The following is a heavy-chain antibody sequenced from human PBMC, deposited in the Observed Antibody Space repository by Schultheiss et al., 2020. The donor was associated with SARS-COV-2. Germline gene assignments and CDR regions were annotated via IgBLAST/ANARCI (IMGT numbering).Heavy chain of an antibody. J-gene: IGHJ4*02. CDR2: IYSGGST. V-gene: IGHV3-NL1*01. Sequence: GGSLRLSCATSGFTFSNFGMGWVRQAPGKGLEWVSVIYSGGSTYYADSVKGRFTISRDNSKSTLYLQMNSLRAEDTAVYYCAKDRVVVTYFDYWGQGTLVTVSS. CDR3: AKDRVVVTYFDY. CDR1: GFTFSNFG. D-gene: IGHD2-21*02.